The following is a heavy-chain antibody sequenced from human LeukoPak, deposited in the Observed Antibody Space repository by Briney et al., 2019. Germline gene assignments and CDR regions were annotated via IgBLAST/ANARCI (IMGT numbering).Heavy chain of an antibody. CDR1: GFTFSIYA. CDR3: ATSTPGFGELLST. CDR2: INQDGSDK. J-gene: IGHJ5*02. V-gene: IGHV3-7*01. Sequence: PGGSLRLSCAASGFTFSIYAMHWVRQAPGKGLEWVANINQDGSDKYYVDSVKGRFVISRDNAKNSLYLQMNSLRVEDTAVYYCATSTPGFGELLSTWGQGTLVTVSS. D-gene: IGHD3-10*01.